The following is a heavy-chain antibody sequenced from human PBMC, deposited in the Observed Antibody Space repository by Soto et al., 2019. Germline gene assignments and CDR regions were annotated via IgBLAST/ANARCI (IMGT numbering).Heavy chain of an antibody. D-gene: IGHD5-12*01. CDR3: AKDIRGYETAPY. CDR1: GFTFSSYG. Sequence: PGGSLRLSCAASGFTFSSYGMHWVRQAPGKGLEWVAVISYDGSNKYYADSVKGRFTISRDNSKNTLYLQMNSLRAEDTAVYYCAKDIRGYETAPYWGQGTLVSGSS. CDR2: ISYDGSNK. J-gene: IGHJ4*02. V-gene: IGHV3-30*18.